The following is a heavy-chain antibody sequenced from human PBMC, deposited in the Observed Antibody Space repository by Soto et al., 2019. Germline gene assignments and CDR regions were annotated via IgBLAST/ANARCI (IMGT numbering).Heavy chain of an antibody. J-gene: IGHJ6*02. D-gene: IGHD1-20*01. CDR2: ISSRGDST. CDR3: PVGIYYYGWDG. V-gene: IGHV3-23*01. Sequence: EVQLLESGGGLVQPGGSLRLSCAASGFTFSAYAMIWVRQAPGKGLEWVSTISSRGDSTYYADSVKGRFTISRDNSKNTVYLQMTNLRAEDSARYWCPVGIYYYGWDGWGQGTTVTVSS. CDR1: GFTFSAYA.